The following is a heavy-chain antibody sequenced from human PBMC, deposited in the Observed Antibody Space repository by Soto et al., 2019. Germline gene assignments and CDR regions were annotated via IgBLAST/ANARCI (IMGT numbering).Heavy chain of an antibody. V-gene: IGHV3-23*01. CDR3: AKDGTTAGIHYYGMDI. D-gene: IGHD1-1*01. CDR1: GFTLTNYG. CDR2: IGRGGDT. Sequence: GGSLRLSCEVSGFTLTNYGMNWVRQAPDKGLEWVSTIGRGGDTFYADSVRGRFTISRDNSKNTLFLQVNSLRAEDTALYFCAKDGTTAGIHYYGMDIWGQGTTVTVSS. J-gene: IGHJ6*02.